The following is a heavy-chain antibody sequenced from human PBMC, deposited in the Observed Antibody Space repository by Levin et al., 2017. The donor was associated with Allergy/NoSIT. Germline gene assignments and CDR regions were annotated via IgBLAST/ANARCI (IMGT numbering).Heavy chain of an antibody. CDR3: ARVSYYDSSGYLGPIDY. CDR2: INAGNGNT. CDR1: GYTFTSYA. V-gene: IGHV1-3*01. Sequence: ASVKVSCKASGYTFTSYAMHWVRQAPGQRLEWMGWINAGNGNTKYSQKFQGRVTITRDTSASTAYMELSSLRSEDTAVYYCARVSYYDSSGYLGPIDYWGQGTLVTVSS. D-gene: IGHD3-22*01. J-gene: IGHJ4*02.